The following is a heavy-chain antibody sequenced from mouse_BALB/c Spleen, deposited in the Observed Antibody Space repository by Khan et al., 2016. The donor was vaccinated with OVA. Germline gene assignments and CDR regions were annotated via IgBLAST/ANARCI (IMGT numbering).Heavy chain of an antibody. CDR1: GYTFTNYW. CDR2: IYPGGDYT. J-gene: IGHJ1*01. V-gene: IGHV1-63*02. Sequence: VQLQQSGGEVVRPGTSVKISCKASGYTFTNYWLGWIKQRPGHGLEWIGDIYPGGDYTNYNEKFKGKATLTVDTSSSTANMQLSSLTSEDSAVYFCARWATWYVDVWGAGTTVTVSS. D-gene: IGHD3-1*01. CDR3: ARWATWYVDV.